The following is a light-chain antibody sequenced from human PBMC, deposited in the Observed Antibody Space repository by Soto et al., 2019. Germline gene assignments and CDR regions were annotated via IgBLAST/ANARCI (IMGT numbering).Light chain of an antibody. CDR1: QSLSGNY. CDR3: QHYGASPWT. V-gene: IGKV3-20*01. Sequence: EIVVTQSPATLSLSPVSRATLSCGASQSLSGNYLAWYQQKPGQAPRVLIYRASIRATGISDRFSGSGSGTDFTLTISRLEPEDFAVYYCQHYGASPWTFGQGTKVDIK. J-gene: IGKJ1*01. CDR2: RAS.